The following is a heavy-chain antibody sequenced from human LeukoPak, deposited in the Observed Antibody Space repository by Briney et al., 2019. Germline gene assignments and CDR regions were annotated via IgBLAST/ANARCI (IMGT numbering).Heavy chain of an antibody. CDR1: GASISSSNW. V-gene: IGHV4-4*02. Sequence: PSETLPLTCAVSGASISSSNWWSWVRQPPGKGLEWIGEIYLSGSTNYNPSLKSRVTMSLDTSKNQFSLKLSSVTAADTAVYYCAREYSSSWYDAGGFDYWGQGTLVTVSS. CDR2: IYLSGST. CDR3: AREYSSSWYDAGGFDY. J-gene: IGHJ4*02. D-gene: IGHD6-13*01.